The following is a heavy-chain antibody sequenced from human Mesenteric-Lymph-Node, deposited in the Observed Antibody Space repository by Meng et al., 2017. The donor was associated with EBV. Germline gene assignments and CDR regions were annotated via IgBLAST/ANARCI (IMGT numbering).Heavy chain of an antibody. Sequence: QVRLVDSGGGSVKPGGSLRLSCAASGFIFSDYYMTWIRQAPGKGLEWVAHISGTGRTIYYADSVKGRFTISSDSAKNSLFLQMNNLRAEDTAVYYCARVVVGTFDNWGQGTLVTVSS. CDR2: ISGTGRTI. D-gene: IGHD2-21*01. J-gene: IGHJ4*02. V-gene: IGHV3-11*01. CDR3: ARVVVGTFDN. CDR1: GFIFSDYY.